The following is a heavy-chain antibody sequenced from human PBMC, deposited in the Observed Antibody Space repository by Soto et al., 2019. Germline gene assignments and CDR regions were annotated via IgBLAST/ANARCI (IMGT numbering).Heavy chain of an antibody. V-gene: IGHV3-30*18. D-gene: IGHD6-13*01. CDR2: IASDGKDK. Sequence: GGSLRLSCAAAGFPFSNYSIHWVRPAPGKGLEWVAVIASDGKDKRYADSVKGRFTISRDNSKNTVYLQMNSLRGEDTAVYYCAKDGAIAAADYFFDYWGQGSLVTVSS. CDR1: GFPFSNYS. J-gene: IGHJ4*02. CDR3: AKDGAIAAADYFFDY.